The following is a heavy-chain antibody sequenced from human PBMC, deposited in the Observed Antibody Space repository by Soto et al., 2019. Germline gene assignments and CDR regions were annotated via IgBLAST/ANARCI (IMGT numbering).Heavy chain of an antibody. J-gene: IGHJ4*02. CDR3: PREYDYGSGGAE. CDR2: MSAYNGNT. D-gene: IGHD3-10*01. Sequence: VKLVQSGAEVKKPGASVKFYCKASGYTFTRDGTSCVRQAPGQGLAWMGWMSAYNGNTNYTQKLQGKVTMTTHTSTSTAYKELRRLRGDDTARYYCPREYDYGSGGAEWGQGNLVTVYS. CDR1: GYTFTRDG. V-gene: IGHV1-18*01.